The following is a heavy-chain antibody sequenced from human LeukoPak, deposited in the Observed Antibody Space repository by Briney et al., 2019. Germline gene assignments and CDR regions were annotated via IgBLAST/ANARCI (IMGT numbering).Heavy chain of an antibody. J-gene: IGHJ4*02. V-gene: IGHV3-21*01. CDR2: ISSSSSYI. D-gene: IGHD2-2*01. Sequence: AGGSLRLSCAASGFTFSSYSMNWVRQAPGKGLEWVSSISSSSSYIYHADSVKGRFTISRDNAKNSLYLQMNSLRAEDTAVYYCARPTCTSCYVGYDSWGQGTLVTVSS. CDR3: ARPTCTSCYVGYDS. CDR1: GFTFSSYS.